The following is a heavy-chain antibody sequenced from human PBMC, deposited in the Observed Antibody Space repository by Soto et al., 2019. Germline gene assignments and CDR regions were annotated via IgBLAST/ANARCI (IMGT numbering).Heavy chain of an antibody. Sequence: GGSLRLSCTASGFTFSNYAMSWVRQAPGKGLEWVAVLCYDGSSTYYADSVKGRFTISRDNSKNQFSLKLSSVTAADTAVYYCARARSSSWYTSRGFDPWGQGTLVTVSS. CDR2: LCYDGSST. CDR3: ARARSSSWYTSRGFDP. CDR1: GFTFSNYA. J-gene: IGHJ5*02. V-gene: IGHV3-33*08. D-gene: IGHD6-13*01.